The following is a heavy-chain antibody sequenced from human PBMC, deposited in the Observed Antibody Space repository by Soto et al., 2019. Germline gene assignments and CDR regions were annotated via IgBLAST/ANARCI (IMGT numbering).Heavy chain of an antibody. D-gene: IGHD4-17*01. CDR2: ISYDGSNK. CDR1: GFTFSSYA. V-gene: IGHV3-30-3*01. J-gene: IGHJ4*02. CDR3: ARDYGDDAGYFDY. Sequence: QVQLVESGGGVVQPGRSLRLSCAASGFTFSSYAMHWVRQAPGQGLEWVAVISYDGSNKYYADSVKGRFTISRDNSKNMLYLQMNSLRAEDTAVYYCARDYGDDAGYFDYWGRGTLVTVSA.